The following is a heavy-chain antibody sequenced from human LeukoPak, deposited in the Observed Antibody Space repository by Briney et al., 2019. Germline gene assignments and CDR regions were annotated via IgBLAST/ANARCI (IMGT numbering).Heavy chain of an antibody. Sequence: GGSLRLSCAASGFTFSSYWMSWVRQAPGKGLEWVAHIKQDGSEKYYVDSVKGRFTISRDNAKNSLYLQMNSLRAEDTAVYYCAREGIAAAGIFDYWGQGTLVTVSS. CDR2: IKQDGSEK. D-gene: IGHD6-13*01. CDR1: GFTFSSYW. J-gene: IGHJ4*02. V-gene: IGHV3-7*01. CDR3: AREGIAAAGIFDY.